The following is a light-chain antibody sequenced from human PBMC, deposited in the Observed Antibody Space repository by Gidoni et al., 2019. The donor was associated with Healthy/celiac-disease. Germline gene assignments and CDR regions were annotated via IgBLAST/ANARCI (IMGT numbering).Light chain of an antibody. CDR1: QSVSSY. V-gene: IGKV3-11*01. J-gene: IGKJ4*01. CDR3: QQRINWPAT. Sequence: EIVLTQSPATLSLSPGERATLSCRASQSVSSYLAWYQQKFGQAPRLLIHDASTRATGIPARFSGSGSGTDFTLTISSLEPEDFAVYYCQQRINWPATFGGGTKVEIK. CDR2: DAS.